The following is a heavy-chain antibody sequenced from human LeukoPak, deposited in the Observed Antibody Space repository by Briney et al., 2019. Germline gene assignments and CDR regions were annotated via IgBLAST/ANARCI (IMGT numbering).Heavy chain of an antibody. CDR1: GYTFTSYY. Sequence: ASVKVSHKASGYTFTSYYMHWVRQAPGQGLEWMGMINPSGGATSYAQTFQGRVTMTRDTSTRTVYMELNSLRSEDTAVYYCARDTCSGGSCYWFDPWGQGTLVTVSS. CDR3: ARDTCSGGSCYWFDP. J-gene: IGHJ5*02. CDR2: INPSGGAT. D-gene: IGHD2-15*01. V-gene: IGHV1-46*01.